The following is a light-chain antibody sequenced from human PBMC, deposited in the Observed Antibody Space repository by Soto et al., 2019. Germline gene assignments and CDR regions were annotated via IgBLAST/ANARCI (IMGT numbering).Light chain of an antibody. CDR1: QSVSSSY. Sequence: EIVLTQSPGTLSLSPGERATLSCRASQSVSSSYLAWYQLKPGQAPRLLMYGASSRATGIPDRISGRGSGTDFTLTISRLEPEDFAVYYCHQYGSSPATFGQGTKVDI. J-gene: IGKJ1*01. CDR2: GAS. V-gene: IGKV3-20*01. CDR3: HQYGSSPAT.